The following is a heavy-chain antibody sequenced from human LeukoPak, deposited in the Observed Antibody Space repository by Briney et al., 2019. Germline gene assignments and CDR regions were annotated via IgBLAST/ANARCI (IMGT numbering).Heavy chain of an antibody. V-gene: IGHV3-23*01. J-gene: IGHJ4*02. Sequence: PGGSLRLSCAASGFTFSSYAMSWVRQAPGKGLEWVSAISGSGGGTYYADSVKGRFTISRDNSKNTLYLQMNSLRAEDTAVYYCAKEAEESLLWFGEWDYFDYWGQGTLVTVSS. CDR2: ISGSGGGT. CDR1: GFTFSSYA. CDR3: AKEAEESLLWFGEWDYFDY. D-gene: IGHD3-10*01.